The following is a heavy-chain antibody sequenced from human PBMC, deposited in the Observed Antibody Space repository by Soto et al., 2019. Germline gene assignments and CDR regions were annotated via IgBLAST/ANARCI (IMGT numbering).Heavy chain of an antibody. CDR3: ARARGARYFDY. V-gene: IGHV4-39*07. Sequence: SETLSLTCTVSGDSITSNSYFWAWIRQPPGKGLEWIGSIYYSGTTYYNPTLKSRVTISVDTSKNQFSLKLSSVTAADTAVYYCARARGARYFDYWGQGTLVNVSS. CDR1: GDSITSNSYF. J-gene: IGHJ4*02. CDR2: IYYSGTT. D-gene: IGHD2-15*01.